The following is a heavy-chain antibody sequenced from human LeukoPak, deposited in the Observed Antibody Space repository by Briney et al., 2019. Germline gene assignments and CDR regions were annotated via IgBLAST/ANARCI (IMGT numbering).Heavy chain of an antibody. Sequence: GGSLALSCAASGFTVSSNYMRWVRQAPGKGLEWVSVIYSGGSTYYADSVKGRFTISRDNSKNTLYLQMNSLRAEDTAVYYCARGVGHYYDSSGYYFVRLRPYYMDVWGKGTTVTISS. CDR1: GFTVSSNY. D-gene: IGHD3-22*01. V-gene: IGHV3-66*01. CDR2: IYSGGST. J-gene: IGHJ6*03. CDR3: ARGVGHYYDSSGYYFVRLRPYYMDV.